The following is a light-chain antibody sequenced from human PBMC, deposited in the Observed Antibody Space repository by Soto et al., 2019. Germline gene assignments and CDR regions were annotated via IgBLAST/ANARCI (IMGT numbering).Light chain of an antibody. CDR3: QQYGSSSFA. CDR1: QSISSTY. CDR2: GAF. J-gene: IGKJ3*01. Sequence: EIVLTQSPGTLSVSPGERATVFCRARQSISSTYLAWYQTKPGQAPRLLLYGAFNRTTGIPDRFSGSGSGTDFTLTISRRESDDCAFYYCQQYGSSSFAFGPGTKVEIK. V-gene: IGKV3-20*01.